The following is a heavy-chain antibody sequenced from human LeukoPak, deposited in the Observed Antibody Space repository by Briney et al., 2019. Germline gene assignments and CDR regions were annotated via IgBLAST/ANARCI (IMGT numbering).Heavy chain of an antibody. J-gene: IGHJ5*02. CDR1: GFTFSSYA. CDR3: ARDKASVLWSYNWFDP. Sequence: GRSLRLSCAASGFTFSSYAMHWVRQAPGKGLEWVAVISYDGSNKYYADFVKGRFTISRDNSKNTLYLQMNSLRAEDTAVYYCARDKASVLWSYNWFDPWGQGTLVTVSS. V-gene: IGHV3-30-3*01. D-gene: IGHD3-10*01. CDR2: ISYDGSNK.